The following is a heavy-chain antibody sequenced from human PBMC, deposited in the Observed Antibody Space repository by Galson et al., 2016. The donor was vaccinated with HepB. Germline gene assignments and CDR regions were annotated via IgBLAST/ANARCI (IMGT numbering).Heavy chain of an antibody. D-gene: IGHD3-10*01. J-gene: IGHJ6*02. Sequence: SLRLSCAASGLIVNNNYMSWVRQAPGKGLEWVSVIYGGVITYYADSVKGRFTIPRDSSENTVNPQMNSLRAEDTAVYYCAGDPGLPNGMELWGQGTTVTVSS. CDR2: IYGGVIT. CDR1: GLIVNNNY. CDR3: AGDPGLPNGMEL. V-gene: IGHV3-53*01.